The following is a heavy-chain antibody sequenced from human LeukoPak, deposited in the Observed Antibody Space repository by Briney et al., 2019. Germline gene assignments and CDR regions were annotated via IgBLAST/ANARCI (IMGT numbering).Heavy chain of an antibody. J-gene: IGHJ3*02. CDR3: ARDGIAAAGTRAFDI. V-gene: IGHV4-34*01. CDR1: GGSISSYY. D-gene: IGHD6-13*01. CDR2: INHSGST. Sequence: PSETLSLTCTVSGGSISSYYWSWIRQPPGKGLEWIGEINHSGSTNYNPSLKSRVTISVDTSKNQFSLKLSSVTAADTAVYYCARDGIAAAGTRAFDIWGQGTMVTVSS.